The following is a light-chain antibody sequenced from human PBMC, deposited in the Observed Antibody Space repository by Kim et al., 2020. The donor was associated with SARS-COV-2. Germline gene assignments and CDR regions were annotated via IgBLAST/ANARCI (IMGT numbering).Light chain of an antibody. Sequence: GQSITIPRTRNSCDIGPHNFVSWYQQHPGKAPKLIIYDVSNRPSVVSKRFSGSKSGNTASLTISGLQAEDGADYYCSSYTSFSTLVFGGGTQLTVL. CDR3: SSYTSFSTLV. CDR1: SCDIGPHNF. J-gene: IGLJ2*01. V-gene: IGLV2-14*03. CDR2: DVS.